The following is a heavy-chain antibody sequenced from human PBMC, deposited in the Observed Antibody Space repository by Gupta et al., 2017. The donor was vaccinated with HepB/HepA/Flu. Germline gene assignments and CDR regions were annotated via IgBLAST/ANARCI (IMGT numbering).Heavy chain of an antibody. Sequence: EAQAVESGGRLVQPGGPRRLSCTASVFPFSECWMQWFRPAPGKGLVWGSRIKGDGSVINYADAVKGRFTISRDNAKYTLYLQMNSLRADDTAVYFCRTYRGWIEGMVTKPTPEYWGQGTLVTVSA. D-gene: IGHD4-23*01. CDR1: VFPFSECW. J-gene: IGHJ4*02. V-gene: IGHV3-74*01. CDR3: RTYRGWIEGMVTKPTPEY. CDR2: IKGDGSVI.